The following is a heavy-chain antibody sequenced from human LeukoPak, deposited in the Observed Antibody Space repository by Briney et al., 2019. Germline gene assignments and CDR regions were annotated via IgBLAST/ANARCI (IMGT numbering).Heavy chain of an antibody. CDR2: ISYTGST. D-gene: IGHD4-17*01. V-gene: IGHV4-59*08. Sequence: SETLSLTCSVSGGSMSNYYWGWIRQPPGKGLEWIGYISYTGSTSYNPSLKSRVDIFLETPRNQFSLEVTSVIAADTAIYYCARLQSANHDNGYYTGGLYYMDVWGKGTTVTVSS. CDR3: ARLQSANHDNGYYTGGLYYMDV. J-gene: IGHJ6*03. CDR1: GGSMSNYY.